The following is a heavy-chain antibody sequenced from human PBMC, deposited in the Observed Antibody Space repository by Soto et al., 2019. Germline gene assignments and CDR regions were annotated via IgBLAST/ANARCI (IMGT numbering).Heavy chain of an antibody. J-gene: IGHJ6*02. CDR2: IYHTGTT. CDR1: GDSISNDNC. Sequence: QVQLQESGPGLVKPSVTLSLTCAVSGDSISNDNCWNWVRQPPGKGLEWIGEIYHTGTTNYNPSLKSRLTISVDKSNNQFSLKLSPMAAADTAVYYCARRRISTFGVVITGYGLDVWGQGTTVTVSS. V-gene: IGHV4-4*02. CDR3: ARRRISTFGVVITGYGLDV. D-gene: IGHD3-3*01.